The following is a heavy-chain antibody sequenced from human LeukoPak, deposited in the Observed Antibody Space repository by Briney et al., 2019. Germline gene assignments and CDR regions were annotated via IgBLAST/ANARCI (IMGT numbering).Heavy chain of an antibody. CDR3: ASDTGSSYYYDSSGIDAFDI. V-gene: IGHV3-23*01. CDR2: ISGSGGST. Sequence: PGGSLRLSCAASGFTFSSYAMSWVRQAPGKGLEWVSAISGSGGSTYYADSVKGRFTISRDNSKNTLYLQMNSLRAEDTAVYYCASDTGSSYYYDSSGIDAFDIWGQGTMVTVSS. CDR1: GFTFSSYA. D-gene: IGHD3-22*01. J-gene: IGHJ3*02.